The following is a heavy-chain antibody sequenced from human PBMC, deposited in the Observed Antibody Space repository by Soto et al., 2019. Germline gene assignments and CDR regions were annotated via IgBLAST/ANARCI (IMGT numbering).Heavy chain of an antibody. CDR1: GGTFSSYA. J-gene: IGHJ5*02. CDR2: IIPIFGTA. D-gene: IGHD6-13*01. Sequence: GASVKVSCKASGGTFSSYAISWVRQAPGQGLEWMGGIIPIFGTANYAQKFQGRVTITADKSTSTAYMELSSLRSEDTAVYYCARDGYSSSWGTWFDPWGQGTLVTVSS. V-gene: IGHV1-69*06. CDR3: ARDGYSSSWGTWFDP.